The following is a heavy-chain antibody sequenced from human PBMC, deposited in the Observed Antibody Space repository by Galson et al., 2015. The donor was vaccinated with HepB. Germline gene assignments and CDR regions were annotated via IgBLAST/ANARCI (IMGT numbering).Heavy chain of an antibody. CDR2: ITPFSGNT. Sequence: SVKVSCKASEYTFSYRYVHWVRQAPGQALEWMGWITPFSGNTTYAKKFQDRVTITRDTSVTTAYLELSSLRSEDTAVYYCASLYTEGAFQHFAFDIWGQGTMVTVSS. J-gene: IGHJ3*02. V-gene: IGHV1-45*02. CDR1: EYTFSYRY. D-gene: IGHD1-26*01. CDR3: ASLYTEGAFQHFAFDI.